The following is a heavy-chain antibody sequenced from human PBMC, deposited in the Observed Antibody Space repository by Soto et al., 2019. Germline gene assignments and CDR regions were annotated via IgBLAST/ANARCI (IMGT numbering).Heavy chain of an antibody. Sequence: QVQLVQSGAEVRKPGSSVKVSCKASGGNFSRHAISWVRQAPGQGLEWVGGIIPIFGTANHSQKFQGRVTIIADESTSTVYMELSSLRSEDTAMYYCARAWGYDSNDYYYAYWGQGTLVIVSS. CDR3: ARAWGYDSNDYYYAY. CDR2: IIPIFGTA. CDR1: GGNFSRHA. J-gene: IGHJ4*02. D-gene: IGHD3-22*01. V-gene: IGHV1-69*01.